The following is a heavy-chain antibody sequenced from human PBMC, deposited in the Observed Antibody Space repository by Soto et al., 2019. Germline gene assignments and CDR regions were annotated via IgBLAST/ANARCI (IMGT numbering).Heavy chain of an antibody. Sequence: PGGSLRLSCAASGFTFDDYAMHWVRQAPGKGLEWVSGISWNSGSIGYADSVKGRFTISRDNAKNSLYLQMNSLRAEDTALYYRAKALWQQLAYNWFDPWGQGTLVTVSS. CDR2: ISWNSGSI. CDR1: GFTFDDYA. D-gene: IGHD6-13*01. V-gene: IGHV3-9*01. CDR3: AKALWQQLAYNWFDP. J-gene: IGHJ5*02.